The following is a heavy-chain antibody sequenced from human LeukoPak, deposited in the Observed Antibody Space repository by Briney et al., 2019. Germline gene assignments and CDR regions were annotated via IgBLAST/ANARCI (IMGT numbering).Heavy chain of an antibody. J-gene: IGHJ4*02. CDR1: GGSFSGYY. CDR2: INHSGST. V-gene: IGHV4-34*01. Sequence: SETLSLTCAVYGGSFSGYYWSWIRQPPGKGLEWIGEINHSGSTNYNPSLKSRVTISVDTSKSQFSLKLTSVTAADTAVYYCARGHIVVVTAIFDYWGQGTLVTVSS. CDR3: ARGHIVVVTAIFDY. D-gene: IGHD2-21*02.